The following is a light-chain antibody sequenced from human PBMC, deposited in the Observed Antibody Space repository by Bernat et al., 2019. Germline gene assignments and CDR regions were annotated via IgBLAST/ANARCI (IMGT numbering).Light chain of an antibody. CDR2: MAS. J-gene: IGKJ4*01. Sequence: DIQLTQSPSSLSASVGDRVTITCRASQGIRNNLAWYQQKPGKVPKLLIYMASGLQSGVPSRFSGSGSGTDFTLTISNLQPEDVGTYYCQKYNSAPFTFGGGTKVEMK. CDR1: QGIRNN. CDR3: QKYNSAPFT. V-gene: IGKV1-27*01.